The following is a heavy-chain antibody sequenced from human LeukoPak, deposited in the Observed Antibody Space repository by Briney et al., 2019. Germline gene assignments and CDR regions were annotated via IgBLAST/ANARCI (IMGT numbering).Heavy chain of an antibody. CDR1: GFTFSSYS. CDR2: ISSSSSYI. V-gene: IGHV3-21*01. D-gene: IGHD1-26*01. Sequence: GGSLRLSCAASGFTFSSYSMNWVRQAPGKGLEWVSSISSSSSYIYYADSVKGRFTISRDNAKNSLYLQMNSLRAEDTAVYYCAKGRGWEASYYYYYMDVWGKGTTVTISS. CDR3: AKGRGWEASYYYYYMDV. J-gene: IGHJ6*03.